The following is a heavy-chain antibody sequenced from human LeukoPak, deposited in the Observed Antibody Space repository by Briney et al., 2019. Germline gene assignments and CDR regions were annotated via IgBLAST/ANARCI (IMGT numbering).Heavy chain of an antibody. CDR3: ARESLLYYWTNYYFDY. D-gene: IGHD3-22*01. J-gene: IGHJ4*02. V-gene: IGHV3-48*04. Sequence: GGSLRLSCAASGFTFSSYWMSWVRQAPGKGLEWVSYISSSGSTIYYANSVKGRFTISRDNAKNSLYLQINSLRAEDTAVYYCARESLLYYWTNYYFDYWGQGTLVTVSS. CDR2: ISSSGSTI. CDR1: GFTFSSYW.